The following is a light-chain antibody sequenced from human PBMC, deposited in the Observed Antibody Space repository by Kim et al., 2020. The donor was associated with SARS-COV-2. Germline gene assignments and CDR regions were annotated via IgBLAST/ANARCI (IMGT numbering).Light chain of an antibody. Sequence: YELTQPPSVSVSPGQTARISCSGDALPKQYASWYQQRPGLAPVMIIYKDTERPSGIPERFSGSSSGTTVTLIISGVQAEDEADYYCQSSDISATYVVFGG. CDR2: KDT. CDR3: QSSDISATYVV. V-gene: IGLV3-25*03. CDR1: ALPKQY. J-gene: IGLJ2*01.